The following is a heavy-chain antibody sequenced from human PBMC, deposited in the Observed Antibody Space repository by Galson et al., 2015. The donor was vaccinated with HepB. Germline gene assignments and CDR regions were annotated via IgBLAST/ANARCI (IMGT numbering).Heavy chain of an antibody. CDR2: SHYSGST. Sequence: ETLSLTCTVSGGSISHYYWSWIRQPPGKGLEWIGYSHYSGSTKYNPSLKSRVTISVDTSKNHFSLKLSSVTAADTAVYYCARHLYDSGGYYAPDYWGQGTLVTVSS. D-gene: IGHD3-22*01. J-gene: IGHJ4*02. CDR3: ARHLYDSGGYYAPDY. V-gene: IGHV4-59*08. CDR1: GGSISHYY.